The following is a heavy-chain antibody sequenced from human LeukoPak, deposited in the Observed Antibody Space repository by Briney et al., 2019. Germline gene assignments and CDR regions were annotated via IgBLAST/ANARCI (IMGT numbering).Heavy chain of an antibody. CDR2: VYYIGNT. J-gene: IGHJ6*03. CDR3: ARFTNPVVVPASRGSYYMDV. V-gene: IGHV4-39*01. D-gene: IGHD2-2*01. Sequence: PSETLSLTCAVSGGSITSSYYYWGWIRQPPGKGLEWIRSVYYIGNTYYNPSLKSRVTISVDTSKNQFSLNLRSVTAADTAVYYCARFTNPVVVPASRGSYYMDVWGKGTTVTVAS. CDR1: GGSITSSYYY.